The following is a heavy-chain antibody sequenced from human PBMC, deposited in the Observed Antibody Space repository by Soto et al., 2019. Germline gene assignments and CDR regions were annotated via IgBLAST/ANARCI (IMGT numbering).Heavy chain of an antibody. J-gene: IGHJ4*02. D-gene: IGHD3-10*01. CDR2: IYYSGST. CDR3: ARGGIWFGELLD. CDR1: GGSISSGGYY. V-gene: IGHV4-31*03. Sequence: QVQLQESGPGLVKPSQTLSLTCTVSGGSISSGGYYWSWIRQHPGKCLEWIGYIYYSGSTYYNTSLKSRVTISVDLSKNQFSLQLSSVTAADTAVYYCARGGIWFGELLDWGQGTLVTVSS.